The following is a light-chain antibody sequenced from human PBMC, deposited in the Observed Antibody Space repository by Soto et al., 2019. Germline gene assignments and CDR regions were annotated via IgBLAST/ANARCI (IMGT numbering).Light chain of an antibody. CDR2: EVS. V-gene: IGLV2-8*01. Sequence: QSALTQPPSASGSPGQSITISCTGTSSDVGSNNLVSWYQQHPGRAPKVMIYEVSERPSGVPDRFSGSKSGNTASLTVSGLQAEDEANYYCSSYAGNNNVLFGGGTKVTVL. CDR1: SSDVGSNNL. J-gene: IGLJ2*01. CDR3: SSYAGNNNVL.